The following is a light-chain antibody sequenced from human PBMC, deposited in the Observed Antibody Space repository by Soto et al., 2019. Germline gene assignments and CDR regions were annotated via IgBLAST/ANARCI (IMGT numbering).Light chain of an antibody. CDR3: QQYGSSPPRT. CDR1: QSVRSNS. Sequence: EIVLTQSPGTLSLSPGERATLSCRASQSVRSNSLAWYQQKPGQAPRLLIYGASSRATGIPDRFSGSGSGTDFTLTISRLEPEDFAVYYCQQYGSSPPRTFGQGTKVDIK. V-gene: IGKV3-20*01. J-gene: IGKJ1*01. CDR2: GAS.